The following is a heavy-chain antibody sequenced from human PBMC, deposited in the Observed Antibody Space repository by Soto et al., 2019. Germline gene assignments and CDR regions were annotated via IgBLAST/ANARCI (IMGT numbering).Heavy chain of an antibody. Sequence: SVPVACPASGGTFRSYAIILVRQAPGQGLEWMGGIIPIFGTANYAQKFQGRVTITADESTSTAYMELSSLRSEDTAVYYCATGMSGGTDAFDIWGQGIMVTVSS. D-gene: IGHD3-3*01. CDR1: GGTFRSYA. V-gene: IGHV1-69*13. J-gene: IGHJ3*02. CDR2: IIPIFGTA. CDR3: ATGMSGGTDAFDI.